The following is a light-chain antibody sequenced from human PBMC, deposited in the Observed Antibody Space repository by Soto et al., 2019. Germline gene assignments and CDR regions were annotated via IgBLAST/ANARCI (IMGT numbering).Light chain of an antibody. CDR1: QSISSW. J-gene: IGKJ1*01. Sequence: DIQITQSPSTLSASVGDRVTITCRASQSISSWLAWYQQKPGKAPKLLIYDASSLESGVPSRFSGSGSATEFTLTISSLQPDDFATYYCQHYNNYWTFGQGTRVEIK. CDR3: QHYNNYWT. CDR2: DAS. V-gene: IGKV1-5*01.